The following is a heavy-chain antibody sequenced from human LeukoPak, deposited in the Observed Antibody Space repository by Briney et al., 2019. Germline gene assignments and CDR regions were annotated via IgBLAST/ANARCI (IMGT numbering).Heavy chain of an antibody. V-gene: IGHV3-48*04. Sequence: GGSLRLSCAASGFTFSSYNMNWVRQAPGKGLEWVSYISRSSGTIYYTDSVKGRFTISRDNAKNSLYLQMNSLRAEDTAVYYCARAFRDVIFDYWGQGTLVTVSS. D-gene: IGHD5-24*01. J-gene: IGHJ4*02. CDR1: GFTFSSYN. CDR3: ARAFRDVIFDY. CDR2: ISRSSGTI.